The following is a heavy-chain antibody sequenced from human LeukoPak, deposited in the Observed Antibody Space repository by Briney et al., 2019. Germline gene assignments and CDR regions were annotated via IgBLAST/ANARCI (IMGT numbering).Heavy chain of an antibody. J-gene: IGHJ4*02. V-gene: IGHV3-30-3*01. Sequence: GGSLRLSCAASGFTFSSYAMHWVRHAPGKGLEWVAVISYDGSNKYYADSVKGRFTISRDNSKNTLYLQMNSLRAEDTAVYYCARDGTAPCDYWGQGTLVTVSS. CDR2: ISYDGSNK. D-gene: IGHD1-14*01. CDR3: ARDGTAPCDY. CDR1: GFTFSSYA.